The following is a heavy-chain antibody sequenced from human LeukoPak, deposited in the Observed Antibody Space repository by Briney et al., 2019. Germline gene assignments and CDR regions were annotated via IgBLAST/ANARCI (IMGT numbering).Heavy chain of an antibody. D-gene: IGHD2-2*02. CDR1: GNTLTELS. J-gene: IGHJ4*02. CDR2: FDPEDGET. V-gene: IGHV1-24*01. CDR3: ATVAAIPQYYFDY. Sequence: ASVKVSCKVSGNTLTELSMHWVRQAPGKGLEWMGGFDPEDGETIYAQKFQGRVTMTEDTSTDTAYMELSSLRSEDTAVYYCATVAAIPQYYFDYWGQGTLVTVSS.